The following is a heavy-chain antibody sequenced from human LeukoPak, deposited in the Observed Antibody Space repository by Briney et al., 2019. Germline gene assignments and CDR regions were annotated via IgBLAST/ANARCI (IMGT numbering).Heavy chain of an antibody. D-gene: IGHD6-13*01. Sequence: SVKVSCKASGGTFSSYAISWVRQAPGQGLELMGRIIPIFGIANYAQKFQGRVTITAEKSTSTAYMELRSLRSEDTAVYYCASCPGIAAGGFGMDVWGQGTTVTVSS. V-gene: IGHV1-69*04. J-gene: IGHJ6*02. CDR2: IIPIFGIA. CDR1: GGTFSSYA. CDR3: ASCPGIAAGGFGMDV.